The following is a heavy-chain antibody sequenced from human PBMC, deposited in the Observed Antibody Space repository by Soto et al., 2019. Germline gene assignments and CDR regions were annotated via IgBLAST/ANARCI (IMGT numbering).Heavy chain of an antibody. J-gene: IGHJ5*02. CDR2: ISAFNGNT. Sequence: GASVKVSCKTSGYTFTSYGLTWVRQAPGQGLEWMGWISAFNGNTNYAQKLQGRVTMTTDTSTSTAYMELRSLTTDDTAVYYCARGSSGVVPAGXENWCDPWGKGTRVTVSS. D-gene: IGHD2-2*01. CDR1: GYTFTSYG. V-gene: IGHV1-18*01. CDR3: ARGSSGVVPAGXENWCDP.